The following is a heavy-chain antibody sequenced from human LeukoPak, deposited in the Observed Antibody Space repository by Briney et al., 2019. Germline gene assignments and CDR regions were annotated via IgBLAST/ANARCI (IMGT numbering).Heavy chain of an antibody. J-gene: IGHJ4*02. V-gene: IGHV4-59*01. CDR2: IYYGGST. D-gene: IGHD3-22*01. CDR1: GDSINSNY. CDR3: ARGDYDSSGYPHLFDY. Sequence: PSETLSLTCSVSGDSINSNYWSWMRQPPGKGLEWIGYIYYGGSTNYNPSLKSRVSMSVDTCKNQFSLNLSSVTAADTAVYYCARGDYDSSGYPHLFDYWGQGTLVTVSS.